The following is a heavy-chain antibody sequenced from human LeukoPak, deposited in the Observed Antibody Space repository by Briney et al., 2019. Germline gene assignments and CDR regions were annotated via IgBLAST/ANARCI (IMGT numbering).Heavy chain of an antibody. CDR1: GFIFSSYG. CDR2: LSYDGSNK. CDR3: AKAPIAAAGTGFDY. J-gene: IGHJ4*02. V-gene: IGHV3-30*18. Sequence: GRSLRLSCAASGFIFSSYGIHWVRQAPGKGLEWVAVLSYDGSNKYYADSVKGRFTISRDNSKNTLYLQMNSLRPEDTAVYYCAKAPIAAAGTGFDYWGQGTLVTVSS. D-gene: IGHD6-13*01.